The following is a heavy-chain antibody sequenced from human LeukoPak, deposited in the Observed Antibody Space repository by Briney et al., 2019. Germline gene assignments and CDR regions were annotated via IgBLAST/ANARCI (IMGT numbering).Heavy chain of an antibody. CDR1: GFTFSSYW. J-gene: IGHJ4*02. Sequence: GGSLRLSCAASGFTFSSYWMQWVRQAPGKGLVWVSRINSDGSSTSYADSVKGRFTISRDNAKNTLYLQMNSLRAEDTAVYYCAREAAMVPYYFDYWGQGTLVTVSS. CDR2: INSDGSST. V-gene: IGHV3-74*01. CDR3: AREAAMVPYYFDY. D-gene: IGHD5-18*01.